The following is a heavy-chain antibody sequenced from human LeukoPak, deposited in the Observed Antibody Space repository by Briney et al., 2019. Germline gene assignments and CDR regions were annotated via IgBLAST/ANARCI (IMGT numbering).Heavy chain of an antibody. D-gene: IGHD3-10*01. CDR2: LSPDGSAT. J-gene: IGHJ6*02. CDR3: ARDYGSGMDV. Sequence: GGSLRLSCAASGFTFSRHWMHWVRQSPGKGLMWVSHLSPDGSATNYADSVKGRFTISRDNSKNMLNLQMNSLRAEDTAVYYCARDYGSGMDVWGQGTTVTVSS. V-gene: IGHV3-74*01. CDR1: GFTFSRHW.